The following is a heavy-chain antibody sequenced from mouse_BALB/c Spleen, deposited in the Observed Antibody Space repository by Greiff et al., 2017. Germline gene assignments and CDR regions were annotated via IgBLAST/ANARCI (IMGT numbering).Heavy chain of an antibody. CDR2: ISSGGSYT. CDR1: GFTFSSYA. V-gene: IGHV5-9-4*01. J-gene: IGHJ3*01. Sequence: EVKVVESGGGLVKPGGSLKLSCAASGFTFSSYAMSWVRQSPEKRLEWVAEISSGGSYTYYPDTVTGRFTISRDNAKNTLYLEMSSLRSEDTAMYYCARSTMITTAWFAYWGQGTLVTVSA. D-gene: IGHD2-4*01. CDR3: ARSTMITTAWFAY.